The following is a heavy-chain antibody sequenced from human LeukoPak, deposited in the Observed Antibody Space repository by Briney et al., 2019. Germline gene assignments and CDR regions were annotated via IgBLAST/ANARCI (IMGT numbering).Heavy chain of an antibody. V-gene: IGHV3-21*01. Sequence: GGSLRLSCAASGFTFSSYSMNCVRQAPGKGLEWVSSISSSSSYIYYADSVKGRFTISRDNAKNSLYPQMNSLRAEDTAVYYCARDPQPNAALYYYHYYMDVWGKGTTVTVSS. J-gene: IGHJ6*03. CDR3: ARDPQPNAALYYYHYYMDV. D-gene: IGHD2-15*01. CDR1: GFTFSSYS. CDR2: ISSSSSYI.